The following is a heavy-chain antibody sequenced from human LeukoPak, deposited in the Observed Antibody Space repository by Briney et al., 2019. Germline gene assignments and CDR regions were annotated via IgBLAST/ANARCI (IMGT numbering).Heavy chain of an antibody. CDR1: GYTFNNYW. CDR2: IYPDDSDT. V-gene: IGHV5-51*01. J-gene: IGHJ6*03. Sequence: GESLKISCKGSGYTFNNYWIGWVRQMPGKGLEWMGNIYPDDSDTRYSPSFQGQVTMSAHKSISTAYLQWSSLKAADTAIYYFARRITREVSYMDVWGKGTTVIVSS. CDR3: ARRITREVSYMDV.